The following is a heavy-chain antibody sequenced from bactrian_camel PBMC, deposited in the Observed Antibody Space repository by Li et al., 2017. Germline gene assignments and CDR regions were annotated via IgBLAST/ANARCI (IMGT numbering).Heavy chain of an antibody. Sequence: HVQLVESGGGLVQPGGSLRLSCAASGFTFSSYFMSWVRQAPGKEREGIATIDSSGSTAYADSVKGRFTISEDNAKNILYLQMDNLEPEDSATYRCAASWDVTAIEALGRIADPAFGYWGEGTQVTVS. CDR3: AASWDVTAIEALGRIADPAFGY. CDR2: IDSSGST. CDR1: GFTFSSYF. D-gene: IGHD2*01. J-gene: IGHJ6*01. V-gene: IGHV3S1*01.